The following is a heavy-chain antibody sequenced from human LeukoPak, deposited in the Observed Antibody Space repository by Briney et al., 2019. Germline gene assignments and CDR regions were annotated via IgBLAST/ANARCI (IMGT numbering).Heavy chain of an antibody. Sequence: ASVKVSCKASGYTLTGYYMHWVRQAPGQGLEWMGWIDPNSGGTYYVQKFQGRVTLTRDTSINTAYMELSRLTSDDTAVYYCAREIGDFDYWGQGTLVTVSS. V-gene: IGHV1-2*02. J-gene: IGHJ4*02. D-gene: IGHD2/OR15-2a*01. CDR2: IDPNSGGT. CDR1: GYTLTGYY. CDR3: AREIGDFDY.